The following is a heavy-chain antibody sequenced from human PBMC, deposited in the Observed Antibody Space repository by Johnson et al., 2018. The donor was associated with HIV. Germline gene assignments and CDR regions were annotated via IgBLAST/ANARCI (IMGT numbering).Heavy chain of an antibody. CDR1: GFTFDDYA. Sequence: VQLVESGGGVVQPGGSLRLSCAASGFTFDDYAMHWVRQAPGKGLEWVSGISWNSGSIGYADSVKGRFTISRDNAKNSLYLQMNSLRAEDTALYYCTRVLRLLEGTYGVDGFDIWGQGTKVIVSS. CDR3: TRVLRLLEGTYGVDGFDI. J-gene: IGHJ3*02. D-gene: IGHD3-3*01. CDR2: ISWNSGSI. V-gene: IGHV3-9*01.